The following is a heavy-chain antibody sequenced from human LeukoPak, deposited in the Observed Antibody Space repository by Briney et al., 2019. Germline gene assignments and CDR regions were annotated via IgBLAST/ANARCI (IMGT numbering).Heavy chain of an antibody. J-gene: IGHJ6*03. Sequence: SVKVSCKASGGTFSSYAISWVRQAPGQGLEWMGGIIPIFGTANYALKFQGRVTITADESTSTAYMELSSLRSEDTAVYYCARAYSYGYYYYYMDVWGKGTTVTVSS. D-gene: IGHD5-18*01. V-gene: IGHV1-69*13. CDR3: ARAYSYGYYYYYMDV. CDR2: IIPIFGTA. CDR1: GGTFSSYA.